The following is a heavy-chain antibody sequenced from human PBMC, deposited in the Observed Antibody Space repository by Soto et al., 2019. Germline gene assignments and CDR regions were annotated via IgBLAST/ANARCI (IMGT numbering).Heavy chain of an antibody. CDR2: IYYSGST. CDR3: ARHPRRAVAGTGRNWFDP. J-gene: IGHJ5*02. CDR1: GGSISSSSYY. V-gene: IGHV4-39*01. D-gene: IGHD6-19*01. Sequence: PSETLSLTCTVSGGSISSSSYYWGWIRQPPGKGLEWIGSIYYSGSTYYNPSLKSRVTISVDTSKNQFSLKLSSVTAADTAVYYCARHPRRAVAGTGRNWFDPWGQGTLVTVSS.